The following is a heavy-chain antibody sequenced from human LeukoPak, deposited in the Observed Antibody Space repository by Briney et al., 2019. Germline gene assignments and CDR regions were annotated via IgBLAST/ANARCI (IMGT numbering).Heavy chain of an antibody. CDR3: ARESNRLSIAAAAPFDP. Sequence: SETLSLTCTLSGGSISSYYWRWIRQPARKGLEWIGRIYPSGSANYNPPLKSRVTMSVDTSKNPFSLKLSSVTAADTGVYYCARESNRLSIAAAAPFDPGGQGTLVTVSS. CDR1: GGSISSYY. V-gene: IGHV4-4*07. J-gene: IGHJ5*02. D-gene: IGHD6-13*01. CDR2: IYPSGSA.